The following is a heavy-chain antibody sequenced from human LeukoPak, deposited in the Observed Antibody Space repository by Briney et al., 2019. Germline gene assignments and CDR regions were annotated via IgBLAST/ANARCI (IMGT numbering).Heavy chain of an antibody. Sequence: GASVKVSCKASGGTFSSYAINWVRQAPGQGLEWMGGIIPIFGTANYAQKFQGRVTITADESTSTAYMELSSLRSEDTAVYYCARDHRYDFWSGYYLDWGQGTLVTVSS. CDR2: IIPIFGTA. J-gene: IGHJ4*02. CDR1: GGTFSSYA. D-gene: IGHD3-3*01. V-gene: IGHV1-69*13. CDR3: ARDHRYDFWSGYYLD.